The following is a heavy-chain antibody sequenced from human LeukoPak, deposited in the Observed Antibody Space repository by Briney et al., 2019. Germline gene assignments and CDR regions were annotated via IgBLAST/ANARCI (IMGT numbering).Heavy chain of an antibody. CDR2: INHSGST. J-gene: IGHJ4*02. V-gene: IGHV4-34*01. CDR3: ARVLDYYGSGTRDFDY. D-gene: IGHD3-10*01. CDR1: GGSFSGYY. Sequence: PSETLSLTCAVYGGSFSGYYWSWIRQPPGKGLEWIGEINHSGSTNYNPSLKSRVTMSADTSKNQFSLKLNSVTAADTAVYHCARVLDYYGSGTRDFDYWGQGILVTVSS.